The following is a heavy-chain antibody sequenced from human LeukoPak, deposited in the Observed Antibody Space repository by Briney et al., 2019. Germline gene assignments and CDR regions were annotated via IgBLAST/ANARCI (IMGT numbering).Heavy chain of an antibody. D-gene: IGHD6-6*01. Sequence: EASVKVSCKASGYTFTSYGISWVRQAPGQGLEWMGWISAYNGNTNYAQKLQGRVTMTTDTSTSTAYMELRSLRSDDTAVYYCARDRRYSSSSDFDYWGQGTLVTVSS. CDR3: ARDRRYSSSSDFDY. V-gene: IGHV1-18*01. CDR2: ISAYNGNT. J-gene: IGHJ4*02. CDR1: GYTFTSYG.